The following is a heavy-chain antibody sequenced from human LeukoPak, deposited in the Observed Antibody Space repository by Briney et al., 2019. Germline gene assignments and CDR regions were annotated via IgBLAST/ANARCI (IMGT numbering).Heavy chain of an antibody. Sequence: GRSLRLSCAASGFTFSSYAMHWVRQAPGKGLEWVAVISYDGSNKYYADSVEGRFTISRDNSKNTLYLQMNSLRAEDTAVYYCARDRAAAYDLYDAFDIWGQGTMVTVSS. CDR1: GFTFSSYA. CDR2: ISYDGSNK. CDR3: ARDRAAAYDLYDAFDI. V-gene: IGHV3-30*04. J-gene: IGHJ3*02. D-gene: IGHD6-25*01.